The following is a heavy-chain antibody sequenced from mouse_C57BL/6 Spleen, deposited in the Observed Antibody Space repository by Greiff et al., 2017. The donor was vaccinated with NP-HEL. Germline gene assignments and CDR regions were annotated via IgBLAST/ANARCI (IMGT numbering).Heavy chain of an antibody. CDR2: IDPENGDT. CDR1: GFNIKDDY. Sequence: VQLQQSGAELVRPGASVKLSCTASGFNIKDDYMHWVKQRPEQGLEWIGWIDPENGDTEYASKFQGKATITADTSSNTAYLQLSSLTSEDTAVYYCTHGGTCAYWGQGTLVTVSA. V-gene: IGHV14-4*01. D-gene: IGHD3-3*01. J-gene: IGHJ3*01. CDR3: THGGTCAY.